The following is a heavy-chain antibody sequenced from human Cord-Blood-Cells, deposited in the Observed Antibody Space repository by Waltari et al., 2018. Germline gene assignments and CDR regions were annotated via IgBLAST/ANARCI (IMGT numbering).Heavy chain of an antibody. CDR2: INHSGST. CDR3: ARGLTGPDAFDI. V-gene: IGHV4-34*01. Sequence: QVQLQQWGAGLLKPSETLSLTCAVYGGSFCGYYWSWIRQPPGKGLEWIGEINHSGSTNYNPSLKSRVTISVDTSKNQFSLKLSSVTAADTAVYYCARGLTGPDAFDIWGQGTMVTVSS. CDR1: GGSFCGYY. D-gene: IGHD1-20*01. J-gene: IGHJ3*02.